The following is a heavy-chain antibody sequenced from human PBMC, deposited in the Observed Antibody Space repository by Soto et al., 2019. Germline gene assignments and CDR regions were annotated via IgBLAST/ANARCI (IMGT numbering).Heavy chain of an antibody. CDR1: GGTIKTGYYY. J-gene: IGHJ4*02. CDR3: ARAGFSYGHLLF. CDR2: VFYSGAT. Sequence: SETLSLTCSVYGGTIKTGYYYLNWIRQPPGKGLEWIGYVFYSGATNYSPSLKSRAAISMDTSKNQFSLSLTSVTAADTAVYYCARAGFSYGHLLFWGQGIRVTV. D-gene: IGHD3-10*01. V-gene: IGHV4-30-4*01.